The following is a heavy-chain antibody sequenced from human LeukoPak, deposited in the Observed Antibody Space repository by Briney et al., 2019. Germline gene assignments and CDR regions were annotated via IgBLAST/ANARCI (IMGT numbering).Heavy chain of an antibody. D-gene: IGHD3-16*01. CDR1: GYTFTSFY. CDR3: TRGYGGWPTYIDY. J-gene: IGHJ4*02. Sequence: ASVKVSCKASGYTFTSFYITWVRQAPGQGLEWLGWISADSGSTNYAQRFQGRVTMTIDRSTSTAYMDLRSLRYDDTAVYWCTRGYGGWPTYIDYWGQGSLVSVSS. CDR2: ISADSGST. V-gene: IGHV1-18*01.